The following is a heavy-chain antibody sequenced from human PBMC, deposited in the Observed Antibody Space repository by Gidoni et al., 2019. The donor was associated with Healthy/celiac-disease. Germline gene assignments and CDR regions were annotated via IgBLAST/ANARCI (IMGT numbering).Heavy chain of an antibody. V-gene: IGHV3-30*18. Sequence: QVQLVESGGGVVQPGRSLRLSCAASGFTFSSYGMHWVRQAPGKGLEWVAVISYDGSNKYYADSVKGRFTISRDNSKNTLYLQMNSLRAEDTAVYYCAKDGYYYGSGSYEEGHYYYYYYMDVWGKGTTVTVSS. CDR1: GFTFSSYG. CDR2: ISYDGSNK. J-gene: IGHJ6*03. CDR3: AKDGYYYGSGSYEEGHYYYYYYMDV. D-gene: IGHD3-10*01.